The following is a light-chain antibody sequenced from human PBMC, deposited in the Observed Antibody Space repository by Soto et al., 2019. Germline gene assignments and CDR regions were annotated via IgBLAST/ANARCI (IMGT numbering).Light chain of an antibody. CDR2: LGS. V-gene: IGKV2-28*01. Sequence: DIVMTQSPLSLPVTPGEPASISGRSSQSLLHSNGYNYLDWYLQKPGQSPQLLIYLGSNRASGVPDRFSGSGSGTDFTLKISRVEAEAVGVYYCMQALQTPSYTFGQGTKLEIK. J-gene: IGKJ2*01. CDR1: QSLLHSNGYNY. CDR3: MQALQTPSYT.